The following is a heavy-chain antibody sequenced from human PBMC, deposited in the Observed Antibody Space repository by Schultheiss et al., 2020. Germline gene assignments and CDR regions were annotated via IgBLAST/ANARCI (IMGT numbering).Heavy chain of an antibody. V-gene: IGHV4-34*01. CDR2: INHSGST. D-gene: IGHD6-6*01. Sequence: SATLSLTCAVYGGSFSGYYWSWIRQPPGKGLEWIGEINHSGSTNYNPSLKSRVTISVDTSKNQFSLKLSSVTAADTAVYYCARDQLAGSSSVRWYYYYGMDVWGKGPTVTGSS. CDR3: ARDQLAGSSSVRWYYYYGMDV. CDR1: GGSFSGYY. J-gene: IGHJ6*04.